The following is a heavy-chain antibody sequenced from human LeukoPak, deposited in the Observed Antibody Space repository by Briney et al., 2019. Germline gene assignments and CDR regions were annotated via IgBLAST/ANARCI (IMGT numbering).Heavy chain of an antibody. D-gene: IGHD2-15*01. J-gene: IGHJ4*02. CDR2: IYHSGST. V-gene: IGHV4-4*02. Sequence: SETLSLTCAVSGGSISSSNWWSWVRQPPGKGLEWIGEIYHSGSTNYNPSLKSRVTISVDKSKNQFSLKLSSVTAADTAVYYCASLCSGGSCYWDYWGQGTLVTV. CDR1: GGSISSSNW. CDR3: ASLCSGGSCYWDY.